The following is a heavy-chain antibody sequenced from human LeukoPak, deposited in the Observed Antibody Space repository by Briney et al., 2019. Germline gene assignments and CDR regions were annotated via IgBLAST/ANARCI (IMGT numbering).Heavy chain of an antibody. CDR3: AKDLYYPGEWPFDY. Sequence: PGGSLRLSCAASGFTFSNYAMNWVRQAPGKGLEWVSAISGSGGRTYYADSVKGRFTISRDNAKNTLFLQMNSLRAEDTAVYYCAKDLYYPGEWPFDYWGQGTLVTVSS. CDR2: ISGSGGRT. J-gene: IGHJ4*02. D-gene: IGHD3-22*01. V-gene: IGHV3-23*01. CDR1: GFTFSNYA.